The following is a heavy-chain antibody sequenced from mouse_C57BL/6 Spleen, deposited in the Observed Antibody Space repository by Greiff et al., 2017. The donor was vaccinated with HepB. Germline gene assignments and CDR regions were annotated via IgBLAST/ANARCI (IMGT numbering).Heavy chain of an antibody. CDR2: ISYDGSN. CDR1: GYSITSGYY. V-gene: IGHV3-6*01. J-gene: IGHJ1*03. Sequence: VQLQQSGPGLVKPSQSLSLTCSVTGYSITSGYYWNWIRQFPGNKLEWMGYISYDGSNNYNPSLKNRISITRDTSKNQFFLKLNSVTTEDTATYYCAGGDYYGSRDWYFDVWGTGTTVTVSS. D-gene: IGHD1-1*01. CDR3: AGGDYYGSRDWYFDV.